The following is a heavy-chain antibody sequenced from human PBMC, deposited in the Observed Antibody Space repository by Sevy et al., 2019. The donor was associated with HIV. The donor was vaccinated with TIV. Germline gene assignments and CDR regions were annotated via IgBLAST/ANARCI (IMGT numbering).Heavy chain of an antibody. CDR3: ARASGGDRLDYYGMDV. D-gene: IGHD2-21*02. CDR1: NYSISSGYY. V-gene: IGHV4-38-2*01. J-gene: IGHJ6*02. CDR2: GYHGGST. Sequence: SETLSLTCAVSNYSISSGYYWGWIRQPPGKGLEWIGNGYHGGSTYYNPSLQSRVTISLDTSKNHFSLRLRSVTAADTAVYYCARASGGDRLDYYGMDVWGRGTTVTVSS.